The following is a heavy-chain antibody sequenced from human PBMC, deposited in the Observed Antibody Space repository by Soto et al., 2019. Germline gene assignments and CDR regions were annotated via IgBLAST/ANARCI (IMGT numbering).Heavy chain of an antibody. J-gene: IGHJ4*02. D-gene: IGHD2-15*01. V-gene: IGHV3-23*01. CDR3: AKRRGAGGHFDY. CDR1: GFTFSGYA. Sequence: LRLSCAASGFTFSGYAMGWVRQGPGKGLEWVAVVSIGGSTHYADSVRGRFTISRDNSKNTLSLQMNSLTAEDTAVYFCAKRRGAGGHFDYWGQGALVTVSS. CDR2: VSIGGST.